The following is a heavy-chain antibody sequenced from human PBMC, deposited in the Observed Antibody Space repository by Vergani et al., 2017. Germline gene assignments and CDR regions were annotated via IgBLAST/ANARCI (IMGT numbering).Heavy chain of an antibody. CDR1: GYNFTSYY. Sequence: QVQLVQSGAEVKKPGASVKVSCKASGYNFTSYYMHWVRQAPGQGVEWMGINNPSGGSTRYAQKFQGRVTMTRETSTSTVYMELSSLRSEDTAVYYCARYLGGACSPSAYYGMDFWGQGTTVTVSS. CDR3: ARYLGGACSPSAYYGMDF. CDR2: NNPSGGST. D-gene: IGHD2-21*02. J-gene: IGHJ6*02. V-gene: IGHV1-46*03.